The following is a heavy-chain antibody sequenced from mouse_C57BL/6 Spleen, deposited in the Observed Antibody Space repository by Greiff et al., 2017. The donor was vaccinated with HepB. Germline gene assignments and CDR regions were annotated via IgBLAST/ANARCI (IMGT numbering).Heavy chain of an antibody. CDR2: ISNGGGST. V-gene: IGHV5-12*01. CDR3: ARQRGYPYAMDY. D-gene: IGHD2-2*01. Sequence: EVHLVESGGGLVQPGGSLKLSCAASGFTFSDYYMYWVRQTPEKRLEWVAYISNGGGSTYYPDTVKGRFTISRDNAKTTLYLQMSRLKSEDTAMYYCARQRGYPYAMDYWGQGTSVTVSS. CDR1: GFTFSDYY. J-gene: IGHJ4*01.